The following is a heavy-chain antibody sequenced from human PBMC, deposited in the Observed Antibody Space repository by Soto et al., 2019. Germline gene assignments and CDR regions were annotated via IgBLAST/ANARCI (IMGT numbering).Heavy chain of an antibody. CDR3: ARFSGGSYNTYYFYYGMDV. D-gene: IGHD2-15*01. V-gene: IGHV1-18*01. Sequence: QVQLVQSGAEVKKPGASVKVSCKASGYTFTSYGISWVRQAPGQGLDWMGWISAYNGNTKYAQDLQGRGTMTTDTPTGTAYMELRSLRSDDTAVYYCARFSGGSYNTYYFYYGMDVWGQGTTVTVSS. J-gene: IGHJ6*02. CDR1: GYTFTSYG. CDR2: ISAYNGNT.